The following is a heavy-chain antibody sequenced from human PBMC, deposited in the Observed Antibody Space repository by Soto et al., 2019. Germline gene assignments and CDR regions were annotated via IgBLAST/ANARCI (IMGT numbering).Heavy chain of an antibody. V-gene: IGHV3-23*01. J-gene: IGHJ6*02. CDR1: GFTFENYA. Sequence: GGSLRLSCVASGFTFENYAMSWVRQAPGKGLEWVSAISGSGGTTYYSDSVKGRFTISRDNSKNTVYLQMNDLRVEDAAEYFCAKDSWAIFGVPAGEYYAMDVWGQGTTVTVSS. CDR3: AKDSWAIFGVPAGEYYAMDV. D-gene: IGHD3-3*01. CDR2: ISGSGGTT.